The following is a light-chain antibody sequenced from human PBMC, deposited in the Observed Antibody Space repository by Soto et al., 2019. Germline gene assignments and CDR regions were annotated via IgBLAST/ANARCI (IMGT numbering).Light chain of an antibody. CDR3: SPYAGSNTLYV. CDR1: SSDVGGYDF. Sequence: QSVLTQPPSASGSPGQSVTISCTGTSSDVGGYDFVSWYQQHPGKAPKILIYEVSKRASGVPDRFSGSKSGNTASLTVSGLQAEDEADYYCSPYAGSNTLYVFGNGTKVTVL. J-gene: IGLJ1*01. CDR2: EVS. V-gene: IGLV2-8*01.